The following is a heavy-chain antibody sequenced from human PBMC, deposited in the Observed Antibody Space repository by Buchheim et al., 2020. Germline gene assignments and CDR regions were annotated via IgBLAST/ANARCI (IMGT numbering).Heavy chain of an antibody. D-gene: IGHD2-2*01. CDR1: GFTFSSYE. CDR2: ISSSGSTI. J-gene: IGHJ6*02. Sequence: EVQLVESGGGLVQPGGSLRLSCAASGFTFSSYELNWVRQAPGKGLEWVSYISSSGSTIYYADSVKGRFTISRDNAKHSLYVQMNSLRAEDTAVYYCARSSAEYYYGMDVWGQGTT. V-gene: IGHV3-48*03. CDR3: ARSSAEYYYGMDV.